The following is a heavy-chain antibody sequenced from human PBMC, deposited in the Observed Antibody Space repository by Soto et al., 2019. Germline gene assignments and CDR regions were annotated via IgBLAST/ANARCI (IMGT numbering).Heavy chain of an antibody. D-gene: IGHD2-15*01. Sequence: QVQLVESGGALVKPGGSLRLSCAASGFTFRDYYMTWIRQAPGKGLEWISYISSSGTSIYYADSVKGRFTISRDNAKNSLYLQMNSRRAEDTSVYYCARAGWQLLAWSDPWGQGTRVTVSS. V-gene: IGHV3-11*01. CDR2: ISSSGTSI. J-gene: IGHJ5*02. CDR3: ARAGWQLLAWSDP. CDR1: GFTFRDYY.